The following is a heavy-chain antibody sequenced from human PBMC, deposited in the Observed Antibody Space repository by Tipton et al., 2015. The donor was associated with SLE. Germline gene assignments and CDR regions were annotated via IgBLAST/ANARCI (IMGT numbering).Heavy chain of an antibody. CDR1: GGSFSGYY. V-gene: IGHV4-34*01. J-gene: IGHJ6*03. Sequence: TLSLTCAVYGGSFSGYYWSWIRQPPGKGLEWIGEINHSGSTNYNPSLKSRVTISVDTSKNQFPLKLSSVTAADTAVYYCAIEMSAYDFWSGGDRYYYMDVWGKGTTVTVSS. CDR2: INHSGST. D-gene: IGHD3-3*01. CDR3: AIEMSAYDFWSGGDRYYYMDV.